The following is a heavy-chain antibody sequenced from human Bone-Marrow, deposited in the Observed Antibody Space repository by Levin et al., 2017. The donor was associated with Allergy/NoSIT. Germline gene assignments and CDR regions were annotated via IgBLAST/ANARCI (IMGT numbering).Heavy chain of an antibody. D-gene: IGHD6-19*01. V-gene: IGHV1-2*02. CDR1: GYTFTGYY. CDR2: INPNSGGT. CDR3: ARVGGIDSSGWYGGRENAFDI. J-gene: IGHJ3*02. Sequence: GESLKISCKASGYTFTGYYMHWVRQAPGQGLEWMGWINPNSGGTNYAQKFQGRVTMTRDTSISTAYMELSRLRSDDTAVYYCARVGGIDSSGWYGGRENAFDIWGQGTMVTVSS.